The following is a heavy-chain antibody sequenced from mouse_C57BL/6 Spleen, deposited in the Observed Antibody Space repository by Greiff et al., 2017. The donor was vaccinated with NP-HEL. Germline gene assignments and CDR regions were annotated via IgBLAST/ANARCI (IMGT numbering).Heavy chain of an antibody. J-gene: IGHJ2*01. CDR2: ISGGGGNT. V-gene: IGHV5-9*01. Sequence: EVKLMESGGGLVKPGGSLKLSCAASGFTFSSYTMSWVRQTPEKRLEWVAAISGGGGNTYYPDSVKGRFTISRDNAKNTLYLQMSSLRSEDTALYYCARQGYYYYGRSGYFDYWGQGTTLTVSS. CDR3: ARQGYYYYGRSGYFDY. D-gene: IGHD1-1*01. CDR1: GFTFSSYT.